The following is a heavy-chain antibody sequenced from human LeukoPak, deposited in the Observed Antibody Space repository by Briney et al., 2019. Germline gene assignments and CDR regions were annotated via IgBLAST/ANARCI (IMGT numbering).Heavy chain of an antibody. D-gene: IGHD5-24*01. J-gene: IGHJ4*02. V-gene: IGHV6-1*01. Sequence: SQTLSLTCAISGDSVSSNSAAWNWIRQSPSRGLEWLGRTYYRSKWYNDYAVSVKGRITINPDTSKNQFSLQLNSVTPEDTAVYYCTRGAPVGSSREFDYWGQGTLVTVSS. CDR2: TYYRSKWYN. CDR3: TRGAPVGSSREFDY. CDR1: GDSVSSNSAA.